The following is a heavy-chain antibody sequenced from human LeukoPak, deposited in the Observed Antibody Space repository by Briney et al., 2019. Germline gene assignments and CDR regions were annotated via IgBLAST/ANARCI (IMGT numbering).Heavy chain of an antibody. D-gene: IGHD3-3*01. Sequence: SETLSLTCAVYGGSFSGYYWSWIRQPLGKGLEWIGEINHSGSTNYNPSLKSRVTISVDTSKNQFSLKLSSVTAADTAVYYCARVRDTIFGVPRYFQHWGQGTLVTVSS. CDR3: ARVRDTIFGVPRYFQH. CDR1: GGSFSGYY. V-gene: IGHV4-34*01. CDR2: INHSGST. J-gene: IGHJ1*01.